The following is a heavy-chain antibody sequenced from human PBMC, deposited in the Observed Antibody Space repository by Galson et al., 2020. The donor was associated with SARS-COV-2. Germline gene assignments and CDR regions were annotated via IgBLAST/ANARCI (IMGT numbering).Heavy chain of an antibody. D-gene: IGHD6-19*01. J-gene: IGHJ6*03. CDR2: IYYSGST. V-gene: IGHV4-59*01. CDR3: AREQWLGYYYYMDV. Sequence: SETLSLTCTVSGGSISSYYWSWIRQPPGKGLEWIGYIYYSGSTNYNPSLKSRVTISVDTSKNQFSLKLSSVTAADTAVYYCAREQWLGYYYYMDVWGKGTTVTVSS. CDR1: GGSISSYY.